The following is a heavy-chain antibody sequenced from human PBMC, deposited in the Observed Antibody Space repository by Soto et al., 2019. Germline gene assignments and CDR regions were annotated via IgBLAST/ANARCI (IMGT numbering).Heavy chain of an antibody. Sequence: SETLSLTCAVSGGSISSSNWWSWVRQPPGKGLEWIGEIYHSGSTNYNPSLKSRVTISVDKSKNQFSLKLSSVTAADTAVYYCAIDIAAVAATGDYWGQGTLVTVSS. CDR2: IYHSGST. J-gene: IGHJ4*02. CDR3: AIDIAAVAATGDY. CDR1: GGSISSSNW. D-gene: IGHD6-19*01. V-gene: IGHV4-4*02.